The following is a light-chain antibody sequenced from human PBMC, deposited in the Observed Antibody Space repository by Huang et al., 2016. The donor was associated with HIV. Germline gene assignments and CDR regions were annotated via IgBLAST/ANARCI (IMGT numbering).Light chain of an antibody. V-gene: IGKV3-15*01. Sequence: EIVMTQSPATLSVSPGQRVTLSCRANRSVSTNLAWYQQIHGQAPRLRIYGSSTRAPGFPARFSGSGSGTDFSLTISSLQSEDFALYYCHQYNNWLLSFGGGTRV. CDR1: RSVSTN. CDR3: HQYNNWLLS. J-gene: IGKJ4*01. CDR2: GSS.